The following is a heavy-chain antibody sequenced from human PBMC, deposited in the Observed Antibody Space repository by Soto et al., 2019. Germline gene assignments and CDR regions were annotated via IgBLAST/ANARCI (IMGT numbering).Heavy chain of an antibody. CDR3: ARLGTGTTLSRYYYYGMDV. CDR1: GYAFTVYY. J-gene: IGHJ6*02. D-gene: IGHD1-7*01. CDR2: INPNSGGT. V-gene: IGHV1-2*02. Sequence: ASVKVSCKASGYAFTVYYMHWVRQAPGQGLEGMGWINPNSGGTKYSQQFQGRVTITRDTSASTAYMELSSLRSEDTAVYYCARLGTGTTLSRYYYYGMDVWGQGTTVTVSS.